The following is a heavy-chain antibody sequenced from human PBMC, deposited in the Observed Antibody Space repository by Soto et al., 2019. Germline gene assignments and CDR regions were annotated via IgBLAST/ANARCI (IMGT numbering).Heavy chain of an antibody. J-gene: IGHJ5*02. CDR3: ARDGLGYCSGGSCHKWFDP. CDR1: GYTFTSYG. CDR2: ISAYNGNT. Sequence: ASVKVSCKASGYTFTSYGISWVRQAPGQGLEWMGWISAYNGNTNYAQKLQGRVTMTTDTSTSTAYMELRSLRSDDTAVYYCARDGLGYCSGGSCHKWFDPWGQGTLVTVSS. D-gene: IGHD2-15*01. V-gene: IGHV1-18*01.